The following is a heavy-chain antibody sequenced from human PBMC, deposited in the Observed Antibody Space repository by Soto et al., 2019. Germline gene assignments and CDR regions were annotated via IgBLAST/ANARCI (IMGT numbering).Heavy chain of an antibody. Sequence: SSETLSLTCTVSGGSISSSSYYWGWIRQPPGKGLEWIGSIYYSGSTYYNPSLKSRVTISVDTSKNQFSLKLSSVTAADTAVYYCVLSLTGNTRRVDYWGQGTLVTVSS. D-gene: IGHD1-20*01. CDR3: VLSLTGNTRRVDY. J-gene: IGHJ4*02. CDR2: IYYSGST. CDR1: GGSISSSSYY. V-gene: IGHV4-39*01.